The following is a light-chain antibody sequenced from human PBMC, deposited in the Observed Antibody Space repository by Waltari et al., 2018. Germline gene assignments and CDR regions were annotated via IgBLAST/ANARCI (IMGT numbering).Light chain of an antibody. V-gene: IGKV1-39*01. CDR3: QQTYSTPYT. Sequence: DIQMTQSPSSLSASVRDRVTITCRASQSISTYLNWYQQRPGTAPRVLIYATSNLQSGVPSRFSGSGSGTDFALTISSLQPEDFATYYCQQTYSTPYTFGQGTKLEIK. CDR2: ATS. CDR1: QSISTY. J-gene: IGKJ2*01.